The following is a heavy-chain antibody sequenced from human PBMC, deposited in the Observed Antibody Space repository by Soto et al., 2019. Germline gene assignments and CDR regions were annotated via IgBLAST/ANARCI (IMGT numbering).Heavy chain of an antibody. D-gene: IGHD5-18*01. Sequence: SVKVSCKASGGTFSSYAISWVRQAPGQGLEWMGGIIPIFGTANYAQKFQGRVTITADESTSTAYMELSSLRSEDTAVYYCARDGYSYGYGFDYWGQGTLVTVSS. J-gene: IGHJ4*02. CDR3: ARDGYSYGYGFDY. CDR1: GGTFSSYA. V-gene: IGHV1-69*13. CDR2: IIPIFGTA.